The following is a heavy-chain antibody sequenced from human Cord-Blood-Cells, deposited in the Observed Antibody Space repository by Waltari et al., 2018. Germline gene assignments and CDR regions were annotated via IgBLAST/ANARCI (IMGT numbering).Heavy chain of an antibody. J-gene: IGHJ3*02. D-gene: IGHD3-3*01. CDR3: ARGDRITIFGVVIPDAFDI. Sequence: QVQLQQWGAGLLKPSETLSLTCAVYGGSFSGYYWSWLRQPPGKGLEWIGEINHSGSTNYNPSLKSRVTISVDTSKNQFSLKLSSVTAADTAVYYCARGDRITIFGVVIPDAFDIWGQGTMVTVSS. V-gene: IGHV4-34*01. CDR1: GGSFSGYY. CDR2: INHSGST.